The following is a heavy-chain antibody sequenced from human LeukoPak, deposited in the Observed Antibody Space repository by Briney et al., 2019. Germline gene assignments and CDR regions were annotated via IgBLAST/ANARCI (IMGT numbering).Heavy chain of an antibody. D-gene: IGHD3-10*01. CDR3: ARAGRYYYGSGFDP. CDR2: IKQDGSEK. Sequence: GGSLRLSCAASGFTFSSYWMSWVRQAPGKGLEWVANIKQDGSEKYYVDSVKGRFTISRDNAKNSLYLQMNSLRAEDTAVYYCARAGRYYYGSGFDPWGQGTLVTVSS. CDR1: GFTFSSYW. V-gene: IGHV3-7*01. J-gene: IGHJ5*02.